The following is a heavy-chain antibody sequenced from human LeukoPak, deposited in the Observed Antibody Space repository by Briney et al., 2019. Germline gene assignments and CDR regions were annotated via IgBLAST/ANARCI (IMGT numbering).Heavy chain of an antibody. CDR1: GYTFTTYA. CDR3: ARDRAGRGNSEEVGDY. V-gene: IGHV1-3*01. CDR2: INAGNGNT. J-gene: IGHJ4*02. Sequence: ASVKVSCKTSGYTFTTYAIHWVRRAPGQRPEWMGWINAGNGNTKYSEKFQGRVTITRDTSASTAYMELSSLRSEDTAVYYCARDRAGRGNSEEVGDYWGQGTLVTVSS. D-gene: IGHD4-23*01.